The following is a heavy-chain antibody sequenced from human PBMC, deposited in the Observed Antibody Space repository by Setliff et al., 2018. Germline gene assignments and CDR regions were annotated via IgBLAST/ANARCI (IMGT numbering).Heavy chain of an antibody. V-gene: IGHV3-48*01. Sequence: PGGSLRLPCAASGFTFSSYSMNWVRQAPGKGLEWVSYISSSSSTIYYADSVKGRFTISRDNAKNSLYLQMNSLRAEDTAVYYCARGGGYYYYYMDVWGKGTTVTVSS. CDR2: ISSSSSTI. CDR3: ARGGGYYYYYMDV. J-gene: IGHJ6*03. D-gene: IGHD3-16*01. CDR1: GFTFSSYS.